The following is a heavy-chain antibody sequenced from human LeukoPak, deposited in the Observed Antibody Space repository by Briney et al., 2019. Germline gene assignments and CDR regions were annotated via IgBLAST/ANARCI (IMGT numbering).Heavy chain of an antibody. D-gene: IGHD2-2*01. Sequence: AAVKVSCKASGYSFTSYGFSWVRQAPRQGLEWMGWISSYNGHTEYAQKFQGRVTMTTDTSTSTAYMELRSLRSDDTAVYFCARDRARSAMAREFQHWGQGTQVTVSS. CDR3: ARDRARSAMAREFQH. CDR1: GYSFTSYG. V-gene: IGHV1-18*01. CDR2: ISSYNGHT. J-gene: IGHJ1*01.